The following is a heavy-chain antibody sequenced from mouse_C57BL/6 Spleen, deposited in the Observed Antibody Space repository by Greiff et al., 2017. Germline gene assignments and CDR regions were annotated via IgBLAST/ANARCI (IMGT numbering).Heavy chain of an antibody. D-gene: IGHD3-3*01. J-gene: IGHJ2*01. CDR2: IYPGSGNT. CDR1: GYTFTDYY. V-gene: IGHV1-76*01. CDR3: ARGWADY. Sequence: VQRVESGAELVRPGASVKLSCKASGYTFTDYYINWVKQRPGQGLEWIARIYPGSGNTYYNEKFKGKATLTAEKSSSTAYMQLSSLTSEDSAVYFCARGWADYWGQGTTLTVSS.